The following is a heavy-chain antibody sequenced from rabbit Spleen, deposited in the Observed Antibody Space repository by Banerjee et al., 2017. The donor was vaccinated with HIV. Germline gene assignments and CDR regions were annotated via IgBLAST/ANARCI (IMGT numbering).Heavy chain of an antibody. Sequence: QLKESGGGLVQPGGSLKLSCKASGFTLSSYYMNWVRQAPGKGLEWIGYIDHVFGITYYASWVNGRFSISRETAQNTVFLQTTSLTAADTASYFGARDGDGGSYFALWGPGTLVTVS. J-gene: IGHJ4*01. V-gene: IGHV1S7*01. CDR3: ARDGDGGSYFAL. D-gene: IGHD8-1*01. CDR2: IDHVFGIT. CDR1: GFTLSSYY.